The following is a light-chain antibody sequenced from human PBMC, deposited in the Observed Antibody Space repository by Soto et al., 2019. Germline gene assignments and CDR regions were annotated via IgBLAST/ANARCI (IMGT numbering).Light chain of an antibody. Sequence: EIVMTQSPEFLSVSLGETATINCKSTQTVLHDTDSRNYLSWFQQKPGQPPKLLISWASTRESGVPARFSGSGSETDFTLTISDLQAEDVAVYYCQQYYGTPPTFGQGSKPDIK. CDR3: QQYYGTPPT. J-gene: IGKJ2*01. CDR2: WAS. V-gene: IGKV4-1*01. CDR1: QTVLHDTDSRNY.